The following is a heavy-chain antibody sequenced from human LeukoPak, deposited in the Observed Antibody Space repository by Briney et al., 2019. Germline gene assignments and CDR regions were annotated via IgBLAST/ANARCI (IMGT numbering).Heavy chain of an antibody. CDR3: ANIIRKYTSGYYYFDY. Sequence: PGGSLRLSCAASGFTFSSYAMTWVRQAPGKGLEWVSVISGSDGSTYYADSVKGRFTISRDNSKNTLYLQMNSLRAEDTAVYYCANIIRKYTSGYYYFDYWGQGTLVTVSS. J-gene: IGHJ4*02. CDR2: ISGSDGST. D-gene: IGHD6-25*01. V-gene: IGHV3-23*01. CDR1: GFTFSSYA.